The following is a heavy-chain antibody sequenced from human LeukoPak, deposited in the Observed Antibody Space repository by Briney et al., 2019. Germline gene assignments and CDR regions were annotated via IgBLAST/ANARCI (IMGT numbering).Heavy chain of an antibody. CDR3: ASSYYYASGSYDYYYYGMDV. V-gene: IGHV1-18*01. Sequence: ASVKVSYKASGYTFTSYAISWVRQAPGQGLEWMGWISAYNDNTNYAQKFQGRVTMTTDTSTSTAYMELRSLRSDDTAVYYCASSYYYASGSYDYYYYGMDVWGQGTTVTVSS. J-gene: IGHJ6*02. CDR1: GYTFTSYA. D-gene: IGHD3-10*01. CDR2: ISAYNDNT.